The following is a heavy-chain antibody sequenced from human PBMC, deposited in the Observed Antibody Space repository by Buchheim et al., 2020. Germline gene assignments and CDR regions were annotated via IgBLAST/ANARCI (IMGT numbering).Heavy chain of an antibody. Sequence: EVQLVESGGGLVQPGGSLRLSCAASGFTFNSYWMSWVRQAPGKGLEWVANIKQDGSEKHYVDSVKGRFTISRDNAKNALYLQMNSLRAEDTAVYYCARDYNFWSGYLAYWGQGTL. J-gene: IGHJ4*02. D-gene: IGHD3-3*01. V-gene: IGHV3-7*01. CDR3: ARDYNFWSGYLAY. CDR1: GFTFNSYW. CDR2: IKQDGSEK.